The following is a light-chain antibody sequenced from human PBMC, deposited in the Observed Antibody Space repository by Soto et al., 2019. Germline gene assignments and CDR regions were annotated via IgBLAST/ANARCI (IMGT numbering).Light chain of an antibody. Sequence: QSVLTQPPSASGTPGQRVTVSCSGSSSNIGSSTVNWYQQLPGTAPKLLLYSNNERPSGVPDRCSGSQSGTSASLAISGLQSEDEADYYCAAWDDSVNGLYVFGTGTKVTVL. CDR3: AAWDDSVNGLYV. V-gene: IGLV1-44*01. J-gene: IGLJ1*01. CDR2: SNN. CDR1: SSNIGSST.